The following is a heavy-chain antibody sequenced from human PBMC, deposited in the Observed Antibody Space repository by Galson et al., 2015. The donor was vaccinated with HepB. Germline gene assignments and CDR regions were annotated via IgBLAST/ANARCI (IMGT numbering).Heavy chain of an antibody. CDR2: IRSKANSYAT. D-gene: IGHD3-10*01. CDR3: TSRMVRGVIVPYYYYYGMDV. V-gene: IGHV3-73*01. CDR1: GFTFSGSA. J-gene: IGHJ6*02. Sequence: LRLSCAASGFTFSGSAMHWVRQASGKGLEWVGRIRSKANSYATAYAASVKGRFTISRDDSKNTAYLQMNSLKTEDTAVYYCTSRMVRGVIVPYYYYYGMDVWGQGTTVTVSS.